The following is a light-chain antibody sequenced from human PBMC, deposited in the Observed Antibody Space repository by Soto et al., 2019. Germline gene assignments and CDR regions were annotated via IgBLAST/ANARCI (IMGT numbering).Light chain of an antibody. V-gene: IGKV2-28*01. J-gene: IGKJ4*01. Sequence: DIVMTQSPPSLPVPPGEPASISCRSSQSLLHSNGYNYLDWYLQKPGQSPQLLIYLGSNRASGVPDRFSGSGSGTDFTLKISRVEAEDVGVDYCRQAKESSIFGGRTEVDIK. CDR1: QSLLHSNGYNY. CDR3: RQAKESSI. CDR2: LGS.